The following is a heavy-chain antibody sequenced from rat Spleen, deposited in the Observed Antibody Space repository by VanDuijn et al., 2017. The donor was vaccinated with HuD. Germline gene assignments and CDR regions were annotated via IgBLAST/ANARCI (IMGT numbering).Heavy chain of an antibody. V-gene: IGHV5-58*01. CDR3: AKDKDGGYVMDA. D-gene: IGHD1-11*01. CDR1: GFTFSSFP. CDR2: INTDGGST. Sequence: EVQLVESGGGLVQTGRSLKLSCAASGFTFSSFPMAWVRQAPEKGLEWVSSINTDGGSTYYPDSVKGRFTISRDNAENTVYLQMNSLRSEDTATYYCAKDKDGGYVMDAWGQGASVTVSS. J-gene: IGHJ4*01.